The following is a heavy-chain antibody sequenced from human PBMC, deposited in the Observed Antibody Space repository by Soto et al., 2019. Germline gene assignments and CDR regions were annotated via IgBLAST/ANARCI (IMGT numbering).Heavy chain of an antibody. Sequence: SETLSLTCTVSGGSISNYYWSWIRQSAGKGLEWIGRIYFIGTANYNPSLKGRVTMSVDTSKNEISLNLNSVTAADTAIYYCVRGSEPRYFNNRFDPWGQGTQVTVSS. V-gene: IGHV4-4*07. CDR3: VRGSEPRYFNNRFDP. CDR2: IYFIGTA. D-gene: IGHD3-10*01. J-gene: IGHJ5*02. CDR1: GGSISNYY.